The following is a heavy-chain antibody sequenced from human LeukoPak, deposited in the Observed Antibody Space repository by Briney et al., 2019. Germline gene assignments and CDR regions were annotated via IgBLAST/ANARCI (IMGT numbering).Heavy chain of an antibody. J-gene: IGHJ5*02. V-gene: IGHV1-18*01. D-gene: IGHD3-9*01. Sequence: ASVKVSCKASGYTFTNYGISWVRQAPGQGLEWMGWISAHNRNTIYAPKFQGRVTMTTDTSTSTAFMDLRSLRSDDTAMYYCARVSGYYDLSTQSQGWFDPWGQGTLVTVSS. CDR2: ISAHNRNT. CDR1: GYTFTNYG. CDR3: ARVSGYYDLSTQSQGWFDP.